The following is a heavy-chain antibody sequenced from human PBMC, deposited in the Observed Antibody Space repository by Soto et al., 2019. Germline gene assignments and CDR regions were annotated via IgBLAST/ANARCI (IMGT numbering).Heavy chain of an antibody. CDR2: IDWDDDK. Sequence: GSGPTLVNPTQTLTLTCTFSGFSLSTSGMCVSWIRQPPGKALEWLALIDWDDDKYYSTSLKTRLTISKDTSKNQVVLTMTNMDPVDTATHYCARTPDGGSEESIFDYWGQGTLVTVSS. D-gene: IGHD2-15*01. CDR1: GFSLSTSGMC. V-gene: IGHV2-70*01. CDR3: ARTPDGGSEESIFDY. J-gene: IGHJ4*02.